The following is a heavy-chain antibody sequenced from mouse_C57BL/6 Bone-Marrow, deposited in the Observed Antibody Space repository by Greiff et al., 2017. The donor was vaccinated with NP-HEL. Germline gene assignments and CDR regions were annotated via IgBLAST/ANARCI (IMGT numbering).Heavy chain of an antibody. CDR2: ISDGGSYT. J-gene: IGHJ3*01. V-gene: IGHV5-4*01. Sequence: EVQGVESGGGLVKPGGSLKLSCAASGFTFSSYAMSWVRQTPEKRLEWVATISDGGSYTYYPDNVKGRFTISRDNAKNNLYLQMSHRKSEDTAMYYCARGRGAYWGQGTLVTVSA. CDR3: ARGRGAY. CDR1: GFTFSSYA.